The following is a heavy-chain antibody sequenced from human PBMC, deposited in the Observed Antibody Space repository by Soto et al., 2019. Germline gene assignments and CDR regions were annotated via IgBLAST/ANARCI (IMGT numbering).Heavy chain of an antibody. J-gene: IGHJ4*02. CDR2: ISAYNGNT. V-gene: IGHV1-18*01. D-gene: IGHD5-18*01. Sequence: ASVKVSCKASGYTFTSYGISWVRQAPGQGLEWMGWISAYNGNTNYAQKLQGRVTMTTDTSTSTAYMELRSLRSDDTAVYYCARDGDDVDTAMVTGDYWGQGTLVTVSS. CDR1: GYTFTSYG. CDR3: ARDGDDVDTAMVTGDY.